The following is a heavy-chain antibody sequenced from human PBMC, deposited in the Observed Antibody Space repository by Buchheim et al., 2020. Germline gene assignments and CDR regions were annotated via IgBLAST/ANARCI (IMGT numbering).Heavy chain of an antibody. CDR3: ARDPGADAPIDH. J-gene: IGHJ1*01. V-gene: IGHV3-33*08. CDR1: GFTFSSYW. Sequence: VQLVESGGGLVQPGGSLRLSCAASGFTFSSYWMSWVRQAPGKGLEWVAVNWHGGDVKDYAGFVEGRFTVSRDNSKNTLYLQLNSLTVEDTAVYYCARDPGADAPIDHWGQGTL. CDR2: NWHGGDVK. D-gene: IGHD3-9*01.